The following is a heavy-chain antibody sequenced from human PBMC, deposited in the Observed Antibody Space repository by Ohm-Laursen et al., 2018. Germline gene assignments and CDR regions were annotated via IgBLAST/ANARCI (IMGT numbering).Heavy chain of an antibody. CDR3: ARSKGGYCSSTSCYLAYFQH. Sequence: SLRLSCAASGFTFRTYAMHWVRQAPGKGLEWVAIISRDGSTKYYGDSVKGRFTISRDDSKNTLYLQMNSLRAEDTAVYYCARSKGGYCSSTSCYLAYFQHWGQGTLVTVSS. D-gene: IGHD2-2*01. J-gene: IGHJ1*01. CDR1: GFTFRTYA. V-gene: IGHV3-33*05. CDR2: ISRDGSTK.